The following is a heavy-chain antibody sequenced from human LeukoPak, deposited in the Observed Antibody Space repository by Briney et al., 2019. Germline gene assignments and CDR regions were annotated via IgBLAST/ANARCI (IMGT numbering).Heavy chain of an antibody. V-gene: IGHV3-69-1*01. CDR2: ISENI. Sequence: GGSLRLSCTASGFVFSRDNMDWVRQAPGKGLEWVSHISENIYHADSVKGRFTISRDNAKNSLYLQMSNLRAEDTAMYYCVRETGGQKTFYFNPWAREPLV. CDR1: GFVFSRDN. CDR3: VRETGGQKTFYFNP. J-gene: IGHJ5*02. D-gene: IGHD1-14*01.